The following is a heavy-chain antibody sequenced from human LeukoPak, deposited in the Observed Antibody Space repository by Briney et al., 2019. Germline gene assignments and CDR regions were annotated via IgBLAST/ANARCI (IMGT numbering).Heavy chain of an antibody. CDR3: ARVGYSGYDYDY. V-gene: IGHV3-23*01. CDR2: MSGSGDST. D-gene: IGHD5-12*01. CDR1: GFXFSSYV. Sequence: GGSLRLSCAASGFXFSSYVISWVRQAPGRGLAWVSLMSGSGDSTYYADSVEGRCTISRDNSKDALYLQMNSLRAEDTAVYYCARVGYSGYDYDYWGQGTLLTVSS. J-gene: IGHJ4*02.